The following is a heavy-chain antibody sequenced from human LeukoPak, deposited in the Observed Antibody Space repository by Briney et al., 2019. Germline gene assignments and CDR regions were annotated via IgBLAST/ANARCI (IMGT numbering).Heavy chain of an antibody. Sequence: SQTLSLTCTVSGGSISSGDYYWSWIRQPPGKGLEWIGYIYYSGSTYYNPSLKSRVTISVDTSKNQFSLKLSSVTAADTAVYYRARPPHDYGGGRAIGAFDIWGQGTMVTVSS. V-gene: IGHV4-30-4*08. J-gene: IGHJ3*02. CDR3: ARPPHDYGGGRAIGAFDI. CDR1: GGSISSGDYY. D-gene: IGHD4-23*01. CDR2: IYYSGST.